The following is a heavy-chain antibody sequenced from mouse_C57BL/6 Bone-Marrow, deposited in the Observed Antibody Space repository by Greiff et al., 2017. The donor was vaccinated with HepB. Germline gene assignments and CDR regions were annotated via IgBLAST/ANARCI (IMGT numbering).Heavy chain of an antibody. CDR2: ISSGSSTI. CDR1: GFTFSDYG. J-gene: IGHJ3*01. CDR3: ARPDYYGSSYVAWFAY. D-gene: IGHD1-1*01. V-gene: IGHV5-17*01. Sequence: EVQGVESGGGLVKPGGSLKLSCAASGFTFSDYGMHWVRQAPEKGLEWVAYISSGSSTIYYADTVKGRFTISRDNAKNTLFLQMTSLRSEDTAMYYCARPDYYGSSYVAWFAYWGQGTLVTVSA.